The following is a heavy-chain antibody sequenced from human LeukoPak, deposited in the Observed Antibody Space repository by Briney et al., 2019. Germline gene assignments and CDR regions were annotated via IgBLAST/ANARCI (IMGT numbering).Heavy chain of an antibody. D-gene: IGHD3/OR15-3a*01. CDR1: GFTLTPSA. CDR3: AKDPPSSWTFDH. CDR2: ISSRGNEI. V-gene: IGHV3-30*18. J-gene: IGHJ4*02. Sequence: GGSLRLSCAASGFTLTPSAMHWVRQAPGKGLEWVALISSRGNEIVHTNSVKGRFTISRDTSKNTLYLQMNDLRVDDTAVYYCAKDPPSSWTFDHWGQGILVTVSS.